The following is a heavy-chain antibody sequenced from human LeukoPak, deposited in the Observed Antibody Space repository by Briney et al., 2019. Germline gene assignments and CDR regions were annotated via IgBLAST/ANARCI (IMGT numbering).Heavy chain of an antibody. Sequence: GGSLRLSCAASGFTFSSYGMHWVRQAPGKGLEWVAVISYDGSNKYYADSVKGRFTISRDNSKNTLYLQMNSLRAEDTAVYHCANFGDTAMAESFDYWGQGTLVTVSS. V-gene: IGHV3-30*18. D-gene: IGHD5-18*01. CDR2: ISYDGSNK. CDR3: ANFGDTAMAESFDY. J-gene: IGHJ4*02. CDR1: GFTFSSYG.